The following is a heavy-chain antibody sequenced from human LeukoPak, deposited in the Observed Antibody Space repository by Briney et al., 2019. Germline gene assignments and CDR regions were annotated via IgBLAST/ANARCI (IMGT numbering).Heavy chain of an antibody. Sequence: ASVKVSCKASGGTFSSYAISWVRQAPGQGLEWMGGIIPIFGTAKYAQKFQGRVTITADKSTSTAYMELSSLRSEDTAVYYCASRRGYEPYDAFDIWGQGTMVTVSS. J-gene: IGHJ3*02. V-gene: IGHV1-69*06. CDR1: GGTFSSYA. CDR2: IIPIFGTA. CDR3: ASRRGYEPYDAFDI. D-gene: IGHD2-2*01.